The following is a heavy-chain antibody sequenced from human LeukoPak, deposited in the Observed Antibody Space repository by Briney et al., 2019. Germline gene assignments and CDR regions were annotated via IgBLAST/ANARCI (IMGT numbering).Heavy chain of an antibody. CDR3: ARAAIKSHAAAVGY. J-gene: IGHJ4*02. CDR2: INPNSGGT. Sequence: ASVKVFCNACAYSSTGHYMDWVRHPPGQGLEWMGWINPNSGGTTYAQKFQGRVIMTRDTSISTAYKELRRMRSADTAVNYGARAAIKSHAAAVGYWGQGTLVTVSS. D-gene: IGHD6-13*01. V-gene: IGHV1-2*02. CDR1: AYSSTGHY.